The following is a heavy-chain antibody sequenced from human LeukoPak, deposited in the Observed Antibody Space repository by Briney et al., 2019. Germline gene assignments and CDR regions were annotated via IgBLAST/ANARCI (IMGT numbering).Heavy chain of an antibody. CDR2: IWYDGSNK. D-gene: IGHD3-10*01. CDR3: AREGSGSYFQAY. J-gene: IGHJ4*02. Sequence: GRSLRLSCAASGFTFSSYGMHWVRQAPGKGLEWVAVIWYDGSNKYYADSVRGRFTISRDNSKNTLYLQMNSLRAEDTAVYYCAREGSGSYFQAYWGQGTLVTVSS. CDR1: GFTFSSYG. V-gene: IGHV3-33*01.